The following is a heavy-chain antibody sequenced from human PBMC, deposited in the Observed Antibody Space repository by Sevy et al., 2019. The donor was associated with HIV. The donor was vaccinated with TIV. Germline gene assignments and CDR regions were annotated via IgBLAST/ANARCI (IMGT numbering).Heavy chain of an antibody. V-gene: IGHV3-53*01. CDR3: ARVGFDSSGSYNRGGYFDY. J-gene: IGHJ4*02. Sequence: GGSLRLPCAASGFTVSSNYMNWVRQAPGKGLEWVSIIYSGGSTYYADSVKGRFTISRDNSKNTLYLQMNSLRAEDTAVYYCARVGFDSSGSYNRGGYFDYWGQGTLVTVSS. D-gene: IGHD3-22*01. CDR2: IYSGGST. CDR1: GFTVSSNY.